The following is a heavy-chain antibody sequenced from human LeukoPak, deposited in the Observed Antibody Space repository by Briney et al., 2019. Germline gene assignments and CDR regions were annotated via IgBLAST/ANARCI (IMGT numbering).Heavy chain of an antibody. CDR1: GGTFSSYA. D-gene: IGHD3-10*01. Sequence: ASVKVSCKASGGTFSSYAISWVRQAPGQGLELMGGIIPIFGTANYAQKFQGRVTITADESTSTAYMELSSLRSEDTAVYYCARERFGDTTLFDPWGQGTLVTVSS. J-gene: IGHJ5*02. CDR3: ARERFGDTTLFDP. V-gene: IGHV1-69*13. CDR2: IIPIFGTA.